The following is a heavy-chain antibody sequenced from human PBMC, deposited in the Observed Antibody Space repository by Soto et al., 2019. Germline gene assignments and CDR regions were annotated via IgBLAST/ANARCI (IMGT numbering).Heavy chain of an antibody. V-gene: IGHV3-23*01. D-gene: IGHD6-6*01. CDR2: ISGSGGST. Sequence: PGGSLRLSCAASGFTFSSYAMSWVRQAPGKGLEWVSAISGSGGSTYYADSVKGRFTISRDNSKNTLYLQMNSLRAEDTAVYYCAKEALYSSSSALVNDFWGQGTWVTVSS. J-gene: IGHJ4*02. CDR3: AKEALYSSSSALVNDF. CDR1: GFTFSSYA.